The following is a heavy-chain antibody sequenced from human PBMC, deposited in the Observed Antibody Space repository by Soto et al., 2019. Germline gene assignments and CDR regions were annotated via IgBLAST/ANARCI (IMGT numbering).Heavy chain of an antibody. CDR3: ATARTFDY. V-gene: IGHV3-7*01. Sequence: GGSLRLSCAASGFTFSNYWMNWVRQAPGKGLEWVANMKEDGSEKYYLDSVKGRFTISRDNAKNSLYLQMNSLRAEDTAVYYCATARTFDYWGQGTLVTVSS. CDR2: MKEDGSEK. CDR1: GFTFSNYW. J-gene: IGHJ4*02.